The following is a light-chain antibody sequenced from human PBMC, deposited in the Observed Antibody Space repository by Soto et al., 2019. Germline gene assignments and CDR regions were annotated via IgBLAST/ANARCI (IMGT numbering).Light chain of an antibody. CDR3: SSYISSSPLGVV. Sequence: QSALTQPASVSGSPGQSITISCTGTSSDVGGYNYVSWYQQHPGKAPKLMIYEVSNRPSGVSNRFSGSKSGNTASLTISGLQAEDEADYYCSSYISSSPLGVVFGGGTQLTVL. J-gene: IGLJ2*01. V-gene: IGLV2-14*01. CDR1: SSDVGGYNY. CDR2: EVS.